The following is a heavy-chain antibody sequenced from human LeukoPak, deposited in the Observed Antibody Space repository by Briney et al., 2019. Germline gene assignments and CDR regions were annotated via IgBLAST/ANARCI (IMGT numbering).Heavy chain of an antibody. J-gene: IGHJ4*02. D-gene: IGHD3-10*01. V-gene: IGHV4-34*01. CDR3: ARDYYGSGSYLRF. CDR1: GGSFSGYY. CDR2: IDHSGST. Sequence: SETLSLTCAVYGGSFSGYYWSWIRQPPGKGLEWIGEIDHSGSTNYNPCLKSRVTISVDTSKNQFSLKLSSVTAADTAVYYCARDYYGSGSYLRFGGQGTLVTVSS.